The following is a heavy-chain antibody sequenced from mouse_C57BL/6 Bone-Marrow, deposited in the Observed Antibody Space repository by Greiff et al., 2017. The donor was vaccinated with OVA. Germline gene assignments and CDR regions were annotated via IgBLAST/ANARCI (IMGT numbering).Heavy chain of an antibody. CDR1: GFNIKDDY. Sequence: VQLQQSGAELVRPGASVKLSCTASGFNIKDDYMHWVKQRPEQGLEWIGWIDPENGDTEYASKFQGKATITADTSSNTAYLQLSSLTSEDTAVYYCTAEMCTPAFDYFDYWGQGTTLTVSS. V-gene: IGHV14-4*01. D-gene: IGHD5-1*01. J-gene: IGHJ2*01. CDR3: TAEMCTPAFDYFDY. CDR2: IDPENGDT.